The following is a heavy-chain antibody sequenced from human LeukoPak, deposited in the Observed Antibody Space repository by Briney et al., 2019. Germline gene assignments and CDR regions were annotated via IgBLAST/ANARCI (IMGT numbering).Heavy chain of an antibody. V-gene: IGHV3-21*01. D-gene: IGHD2-15*01. CDR2: IFPSGGEI. CDR1: GFTFSTFA. Sequence: PGGSLRLSCAASGFTFSTFAMIWVRQPPGKGLEWVSSIFPSGGEIHYADSVRGRFTISRDNAKNSLYLQMNSLRAEDTAVYYCARARGICSGGSCYLLYWGQGTLVTVSS. J-gene: IGHJ4*02. CDR3: ARARGICSGGSCYLLY.